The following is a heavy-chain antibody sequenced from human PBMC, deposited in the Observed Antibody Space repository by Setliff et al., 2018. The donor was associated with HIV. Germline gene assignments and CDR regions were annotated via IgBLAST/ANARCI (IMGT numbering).Heavy chain of an antibody. CDR1: GYTLSSHH. CDR3: ARDLRNSNTLFGVLNFVFDL. Sequence: ASVKVSCKASGYTLSSHHIHWVRQAPGHRPEWVGWINPQTGGTNFAQKFQGRITMTSDTSVNTVFIELSRLKSDDTALYYCARDLRNSNTLFGVLNFVFDLWGQGTLVTVSS. J-gene: IGHJ4*02. CDR2: INPQTGGT. V-gene: IGHV1-2*02. D-gene: IGHD3-3*01.